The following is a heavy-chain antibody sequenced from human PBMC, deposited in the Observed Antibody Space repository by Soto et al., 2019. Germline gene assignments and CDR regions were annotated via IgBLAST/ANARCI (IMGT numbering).Heavy chain of an antibody. Sequence: SETLSLTCTVSGGSISSADWYWSWIRQPPGKGLERIGYIYYSGRSYYNPSLNSRLAISLDTSKNQFSLNLTSVTAADTAIYYCARVFSDTQNNWFDPWGQGTLVTVSS. CDR1: GGSISSADWY. CDR3: ARVFSDTQNNWFDP. J-gene: IGHJ5*02. CDR2: IYYSGRS. V-gene: IGHV4-30-4*01. D-gene: IGHD5-18*01.